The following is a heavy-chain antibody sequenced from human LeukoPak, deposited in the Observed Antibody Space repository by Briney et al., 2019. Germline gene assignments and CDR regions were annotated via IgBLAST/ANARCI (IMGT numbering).Heavy chain of an antibody. V-gene: IGHV4-4*07. D-gene: IGHD6-19*01. CDR1: GGSMSNYY. CDR2: IYNSGST. CDR3: ARDHDTSGWYKWFDP. Sequence: SETLSLTCTVSGGSMSNYYWSWLRQPAGRGLEWIGRIYNSGSTNYNPSLKSRVTMSLDTSKNQFSLKLSSVTAADTAVYYCARDHDTSGWYKWFDPWGQGTLVTVSS. J-gene: IGHJ5*02.